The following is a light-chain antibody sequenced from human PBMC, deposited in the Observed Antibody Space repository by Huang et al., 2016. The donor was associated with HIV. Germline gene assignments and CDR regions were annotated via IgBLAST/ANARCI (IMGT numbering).Light chain of an antibody. CDR3: QQYDNWPLT. CDR1: HRVSSN. J-gene: IGKJ5*01. Sequence: ERVMTQSPATLSVAPGERVTLSCRASHRVSSNLAWYQQKPGQAPRLLIHGASTRATGSPARFSGSGSGTEFTLAISSLQSEDSGVYFCQQYDNWPLTFGQGTRLEIK. CDR2: GAS. V-gene: IGKV3-15*01.